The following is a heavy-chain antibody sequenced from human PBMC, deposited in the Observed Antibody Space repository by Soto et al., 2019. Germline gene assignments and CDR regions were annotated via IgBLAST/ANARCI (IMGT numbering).Heavy chain of an antibody. J-gene: IGHJ3*02. Sequence: GGSLRLSCAASGFTFSSYGMHWVRQAPGKGLEWVAVISYDGSNKYYADSVKGRFTISRDNSKNTLYLQMNSLRAEDTAVYYCAKTRGYYGDDAFDIWGQGTMVTVSS. CDR3: AKTRGYYGDDAFDI. D-gene: IGHD3-10*01. CDR2: ISYDGSNK. V-gene: IGHV3-30*18. CDR1: GFTFSSYG.